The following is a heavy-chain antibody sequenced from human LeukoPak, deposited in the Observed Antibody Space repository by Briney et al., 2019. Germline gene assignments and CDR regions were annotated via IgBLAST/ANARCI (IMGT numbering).Heavy chain of an antibody. V-gene: IGHV3-30*18. CDR1: GFSFSSFG. J-gene: IGHJ5*02. Sequence: GGSLRLSCAASGFSFSSFGMQWVRQAPGKGLEWVAVISHEGSVQFYADSVKGRFTISRDNSKNTLHLQMNSLRVEDTAVYYCAKESNPRRAAELDPWGQGTLVTVSS. D-gene: IGHD6-6*01. CDR3: AKESNPRRAAELDP. CDR2: ISHEGSVQ.